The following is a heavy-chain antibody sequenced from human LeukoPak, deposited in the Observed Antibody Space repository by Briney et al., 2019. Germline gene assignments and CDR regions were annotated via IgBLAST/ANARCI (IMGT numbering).Heavy chain of an antibody. Sequence: PGGSLRLSCAASGFTFSSDAMSWGRQAPGEGLEWVSAISGSGGSTYYADSVKGRFTISRDNSKNTLYLQMSSLRAEDTAVYYCAKDPIAVVDDAFDIWGQGTMVTVSS. V-gene: IGHV3-23*01. CDR2: ISGSGGST. CDR3: AKDPIAVVDDAFDI. D-gene: IGHD3-22*01. J-gene: IGHJ3*02. CDR1: GFTFSSDA.